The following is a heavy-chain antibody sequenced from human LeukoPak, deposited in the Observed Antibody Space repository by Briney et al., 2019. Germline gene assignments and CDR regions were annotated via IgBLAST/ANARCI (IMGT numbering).Heavy chain of an antibody. D-gene: IGHD3-3*01. CDR1: GFTFSSYG. CDR2: IWDDGSNK. J-gene: IGHJ4*02. CDR3: AKEGTTIFGMATPSGGCSH. Sequence: PGGSLRLSCAASGFTFSSYGMHWVRPAPGKGLEWVAFIWDDGSNKYYVDSVKRRFTISRDNSKNTLYLQMSSLRTEDTAVYYCAKEGTTIFGMATPSGGCSHWGQGTLVTVSS. V-gene: IGHV3-30*02.